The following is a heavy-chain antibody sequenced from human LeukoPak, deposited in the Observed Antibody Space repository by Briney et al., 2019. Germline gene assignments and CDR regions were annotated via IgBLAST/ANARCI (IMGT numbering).Heavy chain of an antibody. J-gene: IGHJ3*02. Sequence: PSETLSLTCTVSGSSISSSSYYWGWIRQPPGKGLEWIGSIYYSGSTYYNPSLKSRVTISVDTSKNQFSLKLSSVTAADTAVYYCARAGGVVPAAKDAFDIWGQGTMVTVSS. CDR1: GSSISSSSYY. D-gene: IGHD2-2*01. CDR2: IYYSGST. V-gene: IGHV4-39*07. CDR3: ARAGGVVPAAKDAFDI.